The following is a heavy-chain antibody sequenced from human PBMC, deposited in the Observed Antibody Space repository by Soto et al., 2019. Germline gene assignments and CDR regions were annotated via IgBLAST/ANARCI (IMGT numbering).Heavy chain of an antibody. CDR1: RFAFSSNP. CDR2: ISDGGDLT. J-gene: IGHJ3*02. Sequence: XRCLRLNCPVARFAFSSNPMGWVRQAPEKVLEWVAGISDGGDLTYNAESVRGRFTISRDNSRNNLYLQMNSLRAEDTAVYYFARRVIGSSRAFDIWGQGTMVTVSS. D-gene: IGHD3-10*01. CDR3: ARRVIGSSRAFDI. V-gene: IGHV3-23*01.